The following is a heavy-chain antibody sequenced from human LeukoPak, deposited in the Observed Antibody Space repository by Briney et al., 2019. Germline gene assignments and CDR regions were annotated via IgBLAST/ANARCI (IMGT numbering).Heavy chain of an antibody. CDR1: GFTFRSYW. Sequence: GGSLRLSCAASGFTFRSYWMRWVRQAPGKGLVWVSRINSDGSSTTYAESVKGRFTISRDNAKNTLYLQMNSLRAEDTAVYYCARQLSGWYDADPYWGQGTLVTVSS. CDR3: ARQLSGWYDADPY. CDR2: INSDGSST. V-gene: IGHV3-74*01. J-gene: IGHJ4*02. D-gene: IGHD6-19*01.